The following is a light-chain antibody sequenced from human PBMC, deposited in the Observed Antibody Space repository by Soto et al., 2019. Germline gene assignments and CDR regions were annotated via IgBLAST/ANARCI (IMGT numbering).Light chain of an antibody. CDR1: SSDIGGYNY. CDR2: DVS. CDR3: SSYTSTSTLYV. J-gene: IGLJ1*01. Sequence: QSVLTQPASVSGSPGQSITISCTGTSSDIGGYNYVSWYQQLPGKVPTLIIYDVSNRPSGVSDRFSGSKSGNAASLTISGLHAEDEADYYCSSYTSTSTLYVFGTGTKVTVL. V-gene: IGLV2-14*03.